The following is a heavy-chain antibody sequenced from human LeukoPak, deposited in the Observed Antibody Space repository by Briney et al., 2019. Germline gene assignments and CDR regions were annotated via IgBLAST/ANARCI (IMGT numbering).Heavy chain of an antibody. V-gene: IGHV4-4*07. CDR1: GGSISNYY. CDR2: IHTSGSA. D-gene: IGHD3-10*01. J-gene: IGHJ4*02. CDR3: ARDVYYYGSGSYFLDY. Sequence: SETLSLTCTVSGGSISNYYWSWIRQPPGKGLEWIGRIHTSGSANYKSSLKSRVTMSVDTSKNQFSLKLNSVTAADTAVYYCARDVYYYGSGSYFLDYWGQGTLVTVSS.